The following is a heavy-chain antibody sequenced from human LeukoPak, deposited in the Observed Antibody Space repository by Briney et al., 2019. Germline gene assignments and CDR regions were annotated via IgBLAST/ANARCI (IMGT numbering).Heavy chain of an antibody. CDR2: ISSNGGST. CDR1: GFTFSSYA. V-gene: IGHV3-64*01. J-gene: IGHJ4*02. D-gene: IGHD2-15*01. Sequence: PGGSPRLSCAASGFTFSSYAMHWVRQAPGKGLEYVSAISSNGGSTYYANSVKGRFTISRDNSKNTLYLQMGSLRAEDMAVYYCARDQGSPGYCSGGSCPIGYWGQGTLVTVSS. CDR3: ARDQGSPGYCSGGSCPIGY.